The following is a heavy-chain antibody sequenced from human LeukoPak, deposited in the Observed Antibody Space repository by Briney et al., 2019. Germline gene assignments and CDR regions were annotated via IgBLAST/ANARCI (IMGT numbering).Heavy chain of an antibody. J-gene: IGHJ4*02. Sequence: GGSLRLSCAASGFTVSSNYMSWVRQAPGKGLEWVAVISYDGSNKYYADSVKGRFTISRDNSKNTLYLQMNSLRAEDTAVYYCARDRGVRGVIDYWGQGTLVTVSS. D-gene: IGHD3-10*01. CDR3: ARDRGVRGVIDY. V-gene: IGHV3-30*03. CDR2: ISYDGSNK. CDR1: GFTVSSNY.